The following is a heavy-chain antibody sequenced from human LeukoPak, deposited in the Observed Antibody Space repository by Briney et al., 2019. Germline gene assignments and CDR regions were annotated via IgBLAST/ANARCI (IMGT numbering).Heavy chain of an antibody. Sequence: SETLSLTCAVYGGSSSGYYWSWIRQPPGKGLEWTGEVNHSGSTNYNPSLKSRVTISVDTSKNQFSLKLSSVTAADTAVYYCARTFLSLYRTDYMDVRGKGTTVTVSS. CDR3: ARTFLSLYRTDYMDV. D-gene: IGHD3-16*01. J-gene: IGHJ6*03. CDR1: GGSSSGYY. CDR2: VNHSGST. V-gene: IGHV4-34*01.